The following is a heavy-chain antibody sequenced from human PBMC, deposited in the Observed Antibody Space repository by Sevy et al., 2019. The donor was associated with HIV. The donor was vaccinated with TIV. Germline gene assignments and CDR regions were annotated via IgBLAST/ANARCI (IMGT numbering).Heavy chain of an antibody. CDR3: AKDLAEAAAGFDY. V-gene: IGHV3-30*18. Sequence: GGSLRLSCAASGFTFSSYGMHWVRQAPGKGLEWVAVISYDGSNKYYADSVKGRFTISRDNSKNTLYLQMNSLRAEDTAVYYCAKDLAEAAAGFDYWGQGTLVTVSS. D-gene: IGHD6-13*01. J-gene: IGHJ4*02. CDR2: ISYDGSNK. CDR1: GFTFSSYG.